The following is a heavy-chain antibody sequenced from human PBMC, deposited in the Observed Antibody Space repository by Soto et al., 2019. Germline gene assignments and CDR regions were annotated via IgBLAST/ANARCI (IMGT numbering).Heavy chain of an antibody. Sequence: GGSLRLSCAASGCKFSNYAMSWVRHAPGKGLEWVSLISATGGGTYYADSVKGRFTISRDNSHNTLYLQVHSLTAEDTAVYYCAKDRRAGGNSAFYFDFWGQGAQVTVSS. CDR1: GCKFSNYA. V-gene: IGHV3-23*01. J-gene: IGHJ4*02. D-gene: IGHD3-16*01. CDR2: ISATGGGT. CDR3: AKDRRAGGNSAFYFDF.